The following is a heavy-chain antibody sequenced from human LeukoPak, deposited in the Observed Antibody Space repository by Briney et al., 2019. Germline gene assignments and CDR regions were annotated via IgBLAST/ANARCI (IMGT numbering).Heavy chain of an antibody. CDR3: ARDLYYYGMDV. J-gene: IGHJ6*02. CDR1: GYTFTNYY. CDR2: INPNSGGT. V-gene: IGHV1-2*02. Sequence: ASVKVSCKASGYTFTNYYIHWVRQAPGQGLEWMGWINPNSGGTNYAQKFQGRVTMTRDTSISTAYMELSRLRSDDTAVYYCARDLYYYGMDVRDQGTTVTVSS.